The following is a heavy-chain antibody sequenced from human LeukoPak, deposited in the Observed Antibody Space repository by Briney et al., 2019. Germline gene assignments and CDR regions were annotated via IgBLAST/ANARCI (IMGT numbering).Heavy chain of an antibody. D-gene: IGHD6-13*01. J-gene: IGHJ5*02. CDR3: ARGGVKGIAAVATYFDP. CDR1: GYTFTNFG. CDR2: ISPYNGDT. V-gene: IGHV1-18*01. Sequence: GASVKVSCKASGYTFTNFGVTWVRQAPGQGLEWMGWISPYNGDTDYAQKLQGRVTMTTDTPTSTAFMELRSLRSDDTAVYYCARGGVKGIAAVATYFDPWGQGTLVTVSS.